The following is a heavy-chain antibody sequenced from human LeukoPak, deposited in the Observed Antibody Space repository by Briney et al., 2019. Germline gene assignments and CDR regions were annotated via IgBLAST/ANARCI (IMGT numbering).Heavy chain of an antibody. CDR2: INPNSGGT. Sequence: GASVKVSCKASGYTFTGYYMHWVRQAPGQGLEWMGWINPNSGGTNYAQKFQGRVTMTRDTSISTAYMELSRLRSDDTAVYYCARVPRTVKGVAGRRYFYYWGQGTLVTVSS. CDR3: ARVPRTVKGVAGRRYFYY. CDR1: GYTFTGYY. J-gene: IGHJ4*02. V-gene: IGHV1-2*02. D-gene: IGHD6-19*01.